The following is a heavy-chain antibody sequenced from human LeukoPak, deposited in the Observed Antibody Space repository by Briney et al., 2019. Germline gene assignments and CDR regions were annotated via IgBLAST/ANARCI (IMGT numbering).Heavy chain of an antibody. CDR2: IFYSGRT. V-gene: IGHV4-39*01. J-gene: IGHJ5*02. CDR3: VYGSGSYYRGPDWFDP. D-gene: IGHD3-10*01. CDR1: GGSISSSSYF. Sequence: SETLSLTCTVSGGSISSSSYFWGWIRQPPGKGLEWIGSIFYSGRTYYNPSLKSRVTISVGTSKIQFSLQLRSVTAADTAVYYCVYGSGSYYRGPDWFDPWGQGTLVTVSS.